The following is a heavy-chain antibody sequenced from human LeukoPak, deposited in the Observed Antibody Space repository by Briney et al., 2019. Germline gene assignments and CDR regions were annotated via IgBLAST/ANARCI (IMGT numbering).Heavy chain of an antibody. J-gene: IGHJ1*01. CDR1: GGTFSSYA. CDR3: ARVPLNYYDSSGYYEYFQH. V-gene: IGHV1-69*06. Sequence: ASVKVSCKASGGTFSSYAISWVRQAPGQGLEWMGGIIPIFGTANYAQKFQGRVTITADKSTSTAYMELSSLRSEDTAVYYCARVPLNYYDSSGYYEYFQHWGQGTLVTVSS. D-gene: IGHD3-22*01. CDR2: IIPIFGTA.